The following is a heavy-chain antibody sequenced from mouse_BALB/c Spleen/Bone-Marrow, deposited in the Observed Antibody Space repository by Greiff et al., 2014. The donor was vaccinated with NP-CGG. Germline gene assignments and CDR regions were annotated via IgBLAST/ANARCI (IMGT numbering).Heavy chain of an antibody. V-gene: IGHV5-4*02. Sequence: EVNLVESGGGLVKPGGSLKLSCTASGFTFSDYYLYWVRQTPEKRLEWVATISDGGIYTYYPDSVKGRFTISRDNAKNNLYLQMSSLKSEDTAMYYCARSGEKYGALDYSGQGTSVTVSS. CDR2: ISDGGIYT. D-gene: IGHD1-1*02. CDR3: ARSGEKYGALDY. J-gene: IGHJ4*01. CDR1: GFTFSDYY.